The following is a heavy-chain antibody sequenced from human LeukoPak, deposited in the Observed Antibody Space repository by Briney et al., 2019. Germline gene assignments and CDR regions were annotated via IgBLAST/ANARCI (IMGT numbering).Heavy chain of an antibody. D-gene: IGHD4-17*01. J-gene: IGHJ4*02. CDR1: GGSISSGDYY. Sequence: ASETLTLTCTVSGGSISSGDYYWSWIRQPPGKGLEWIGYIYYSGSSYYIPSLKSRVTMSVDTSKNQFSLRLSSVTAADTAVYYCARQIYGELYYFDYWGQGTLVTVSS. CDR2: IYYSGSS. V-gene: IGHV4-30-4*01. CDR3: ARQIYGELYYFDY.